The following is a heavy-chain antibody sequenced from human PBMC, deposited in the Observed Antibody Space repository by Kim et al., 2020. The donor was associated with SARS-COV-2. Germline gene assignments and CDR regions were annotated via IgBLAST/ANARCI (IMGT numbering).Heavy chain of an antibody. CDR1: GGTFSSYA. CDR2: IIPIFGTA. Sequence: ASVKVSCKASGGTFSSYAISWVRQAPGQGLEWMGGIIPIFGTANYAQKFQGRVTITADESTSTAYMELSSLRSEDTAVYYCARSPYCGGDCYSGGMDVWGQGTTVTVSS. J-gene: IGHJ6*02. V-gene: IGHV1-69*13. D-gene: IGHD2-21*02. CDR3: ARSPYCGGDCYSGGMDV.